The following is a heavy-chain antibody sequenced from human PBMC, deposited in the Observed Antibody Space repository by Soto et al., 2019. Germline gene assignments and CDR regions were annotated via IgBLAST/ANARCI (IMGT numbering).Heavy chain of an antibody. CDR3: ARDEVLLWFGDKYNWFDP. D-gene: IGHD3-10*01. CDR1: GFTFSSYA. Sequence: GGSLRLSCAASGFTFSSYAMHWVRQAPGKGLEWVAVISYDGSNKYYADSVKGRFTISRDNSKNTLYLQMNSLRAEDTAVYYCARDEVLLWFGDKYNWFDPWGQGTLVTVSS. J-gene: IGHJ5*02. V-gene: IGHV3-30-3*01. CDR2: ISYDGSNK.